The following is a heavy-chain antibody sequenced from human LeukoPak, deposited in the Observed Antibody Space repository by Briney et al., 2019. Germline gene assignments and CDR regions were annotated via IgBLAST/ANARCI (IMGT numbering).Heavy chain of an antibody. CDR1: GGSISSSSYY. Sequence: PSETLSLTCTVSGGSISSSSYYWGWIRQPPGKGLEWIGSIYYSGSTYYNPSLKSRVTISVDTSKNQFSLKLSSVTAADTAVYYCARRTPTPDIVVVVAADGMDVWGQGTTVTVSS. J-gene: IGHJ6*02. CDR3: ARRTPTPDIVVVVAADGMDV. CDR2: IYYSGST. D-gene: IGHD2-15*01. V-gene: IGHV4-39*01.